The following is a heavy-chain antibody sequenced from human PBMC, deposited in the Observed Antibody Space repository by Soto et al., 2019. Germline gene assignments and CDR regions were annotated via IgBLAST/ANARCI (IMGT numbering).Heavy chain of an antibody. J-gene: IGHJ5*02. CDR1: GGSISSGGYY. Sequence: SETLSLTCTVSGGSISSGGYYWSWIRQHPGKGLEWIGHIYYSGSTYYNPSLKSRVTISVDTSKNQFSLKLSSVTAADTAVYYCASLICGGDCYDNWFDPWGQGTLVTVSS. D-gene: IGHD2-21*02. V-gene: IGHV4-31*03. CDR2: IYYSGST. CDR3: ASLICGGDCYDNWFDP.